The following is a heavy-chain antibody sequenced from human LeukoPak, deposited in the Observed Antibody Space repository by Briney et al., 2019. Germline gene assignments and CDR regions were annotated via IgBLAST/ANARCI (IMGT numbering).Heavy chain of an antibody. Sequence: ASVKVSCKASGYTFTGYYMHWVRQAPGQGLEWMGWINPNSGGTNYAQKFQGRVTMTRDTSISTAYMELSSLRSEDTAVYYCARDYYGSGSYRYYNWFDPWGQGTLVTVSS. CDR2: INPNSGGT. CDR3: ARDYYGSGSYRYYNWFDP. J-gene: IGHJ5*02. CDR1: GYTFTGYY. V-gene: IGHV1-2*02. D-gene: IGHD3-10*01.